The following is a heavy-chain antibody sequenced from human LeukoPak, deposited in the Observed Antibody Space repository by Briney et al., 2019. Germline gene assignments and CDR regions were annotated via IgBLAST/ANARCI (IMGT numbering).Heavy chain of an antibody. CDR3: AEPDEKVVAATLN. CDR2: ISGSGGST. CDR1: GFTFSSYS. J-gene: IGHJ4*02. Sequence: GGSLRLSCAASGFTFSSYSMNWVRQAPGKGLEWVSAISGSGGSTYHADSVKGRFTTSRDNSKNTLYLQMNSLRAEDTAVYYCAEPDEKVVAATLNWGQGTLVTVSS. V-gene: IGHV3-23*01. D-gene: IGHD2-15*01.